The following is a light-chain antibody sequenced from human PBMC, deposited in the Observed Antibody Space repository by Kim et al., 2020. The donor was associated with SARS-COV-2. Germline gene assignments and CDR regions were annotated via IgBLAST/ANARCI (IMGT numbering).Light chain of an antibody. V-gene: IGKV1D-12*01. CDR1: QDIHTW. Sequence: DIQMTQSPSSVSASVGDRVTITCRASQDIHTWLAWYQQKPGKAPKLLIYGASSLQTGVPLRFSGSGSGTDFTLTINNLQPEDFGTYYCQQANNFPFAFGPGTKVDIK. J-gene: IGKJ3*01. CDR3: QQANNFPFA. CDR2: GAS.